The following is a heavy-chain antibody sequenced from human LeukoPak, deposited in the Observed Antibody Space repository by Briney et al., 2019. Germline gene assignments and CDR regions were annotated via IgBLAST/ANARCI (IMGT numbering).Heavy chain of an antibody. CDR2: ISSGAGTT. Sequence: RGGSLTLSCAASGFTFSSYAMSWVPEVPGERLEWVSAISSGAGTTGYTDPVKGRFTISRVNSKSTIYLQMNSLRVEDTAVYYCAKDLEQSYSGWSASYDAWGQGTLVTVSS. CDR3: AKDLEQSYSGWSASYDA. CDR1: GFTFSSYA. J-gene: IGHJ5*02. D-gene: IGHD6-19*01. V-gene: IGHV3-23*01.